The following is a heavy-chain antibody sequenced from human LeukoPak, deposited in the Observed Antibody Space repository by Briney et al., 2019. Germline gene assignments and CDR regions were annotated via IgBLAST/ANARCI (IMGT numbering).Heavy chain of an antibody. CDR3: AKDPIGGPQWLAVFDY. J-gene: IGHJ4*02. V-gene: IGHV3-23*01. CDR1: GFTFSTYG. CDR2: ISGSGGGT. Sequence: GGSLRLSCAASGFTFSTYGMSWVRQAPGKGLEWVSTISGSGGGTYYVDSVKGRFTISRDDSKNTLYLQMNSLRAEDTAVYYCAKDPIGGPQWLAVFDYWGQGTLVTVSS. D-gene: IGHD6-19*01.